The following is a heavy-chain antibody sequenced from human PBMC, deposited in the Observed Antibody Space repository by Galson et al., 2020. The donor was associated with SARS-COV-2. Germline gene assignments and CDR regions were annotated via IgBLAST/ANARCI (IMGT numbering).Heavy chain of an antibody. Sequence: GGSLRLSCEGAGFIFGRYWMHWVRQAPGKGLMWVSRSDSDGSNIVYADFVKGRFTISRDNAKNTLYLQMNSLRAEDTAVYYCAREYSSGIGGDYWGQGTLVTVSS. D-gene: IGHD6-19*01. CDR2: SDSDGSNI. J-gene: IGHJ4*02. CDR1: GFIFGRYW. CDR3: AREYSSGIGGDY. V-gene: IGHV3-74*01.